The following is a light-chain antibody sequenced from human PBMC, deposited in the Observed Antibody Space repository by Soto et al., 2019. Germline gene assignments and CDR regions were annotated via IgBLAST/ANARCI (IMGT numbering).Light chain of an antibody. Sequence: QSALTQPPSVSGAPGQRVTISCTGSYSNIGAGYEVHWYQQIPGTAPKLLISGNNNRPSGVPDRFFGSKSGTSASLTIIGLQAEDEADYYCQSYDSSLSGSGVFGGGTKLTVL. CDR1: YSNIGAGYE. V-gene: IGLV1-40*01. CDR3: QSYDSSLSGSGV. CDR2: GNN. J-gene: IGLJ3*02.